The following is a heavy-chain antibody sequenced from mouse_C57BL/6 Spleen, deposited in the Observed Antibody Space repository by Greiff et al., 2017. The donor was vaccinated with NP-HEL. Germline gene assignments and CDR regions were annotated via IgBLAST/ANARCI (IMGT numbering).Heavy chain of an antibody. J-gene: IGHJ3*01. D-gene: IGHD2-1*01. Sequence: EVQLVESGGGLVQPGGSLSLSCAASGFTFTDYYMSWVRQPPGKALEWLGFIRNKANGYTTEYSASVKGRFTISRDNSQSILYLQMNALRAEDSATYYCARGGNYVSFAYWGQGTLVTVSA. CDR3: ARGGNYVSFAY. CDR2: IRNKANGYTT. CDR1: GFTFTDYY. V-gene: IGHV7-3*01.